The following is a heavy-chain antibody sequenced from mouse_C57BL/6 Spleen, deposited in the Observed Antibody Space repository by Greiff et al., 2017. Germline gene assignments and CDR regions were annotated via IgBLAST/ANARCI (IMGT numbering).Heavy chain of an antibody. CDR3: ARGELTGTNY. V-gene: IGHV3-6*01. CDR1: GYSITSGYY. J-gene: IGHJ2*01. D-gene: IGHD4-1*01. Sequence: EVQLQESGPGLVKPSQSLSLTCSVTGYSITSGYYWNWIRQFPGNKLEWMGYISYDGSNNYNPSLKNRISITRDTSKNQCFLKLNSVTTEDTATYYCARGELTGTNYWGQGTTLTVSS. CDR2: ISYDGSN.